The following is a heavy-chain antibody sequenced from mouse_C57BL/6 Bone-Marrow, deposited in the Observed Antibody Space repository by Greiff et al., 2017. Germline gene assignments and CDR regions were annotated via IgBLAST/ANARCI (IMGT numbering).Heavy chain of an antibody. V-gene: IGHV1-81*01. J-gene: IGHJ2*01. Sequence: VQLQQSGAELARPGASVKLSCKASGYTFTSYGISWVKQRTGQGLEWIGEIYPRSGNTYYNEKFKGKATLTADKSSSTAYMELRSLTSEDSAVYFCARVRVYYFDYWCQGTTLTVSS. CDR3: ARVRVYYFDY. D-gene: IGHD3-2*02. CDR1: GYTFTSYG. CDR2: IYPRSGNT.